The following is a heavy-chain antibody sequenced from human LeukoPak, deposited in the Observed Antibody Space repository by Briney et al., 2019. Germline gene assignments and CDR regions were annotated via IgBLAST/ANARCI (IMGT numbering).Heavy chain of an antibody. CDR3: ARGQAGTTGYYFDY. J-gene: IGHJ4*02. V-gene: IGHV3-48*02. Sequence: GGSLRLSCAASGFTFSSYTMNWVRQAPGKGLEWVSYISSGSSTTYYADSVKGRFTISRDNAKNSLYLQMNSLRDEDTAVYYCARGQAGTTGYYFDYWGQGTLVTVSS. D-gene: IGHD1-1*01. CDR2: ISSGSSTT. CDR1: GFTFSSYT.